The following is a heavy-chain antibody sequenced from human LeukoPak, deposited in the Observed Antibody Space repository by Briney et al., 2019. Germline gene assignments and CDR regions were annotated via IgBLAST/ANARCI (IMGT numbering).Heavy chain of an antibody. CDR3: AREKTYYDFWSGYTRYYYGMDV. V-gene: IGHV4-59*06. Sequence: SETLSLTCTVSGGSISNYYWSWIRQHPGKGLEWIGYIYYSGSTYYNPSLKSRVTISVDTSKNQFSLKLSSVTAADTAVYYCAREKTYYDFWSGYTRYYYGMDVWGQGTTVTVSS. CDR1: GGSISNYY. CDR2: IYYSGST. D-gene: IGHD3-3*01. J-gene: IGHJ6*02.